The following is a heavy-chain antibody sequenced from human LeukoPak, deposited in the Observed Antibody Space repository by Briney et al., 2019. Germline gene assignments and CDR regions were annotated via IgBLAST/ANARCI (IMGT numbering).Heavy chain of an antibody. CDR1: GGSISSSSYY. J-gene: IGHJ4*02. V-gene: IGHV4-39*01. Sequence: PSETLSLTCTVSGGSISSSSYYWGWIRQPPGKGLEWIGSIYYSGSTYYNPSLKSQVTISVDTSKNQFSLKLSSVTAADTAVYYCARHENGYEIIDYWGQGTLVTVSS. CDR2: IYYSGST. D-gene: IGHD5-12*01. CDR3: ARHENGYEIIDY.